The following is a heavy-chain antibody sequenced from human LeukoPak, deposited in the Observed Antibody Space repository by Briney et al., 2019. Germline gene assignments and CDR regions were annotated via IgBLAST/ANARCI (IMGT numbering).Heavy chain of an antibody. CDR2: ISSSGSTI. D-gene: IGHD4-17*01. V-gene: IGHV3-48*04. Sequence: GGSLRLSCAASGFTFSSYWMSWVRQAPGKGLEWVSYISSSGSTIYYADSVKGRFTISRDNAKNSLYLQMSSLRAEDTAVYYCARDPGNYGDYEGYFDYWGQGTLVTVSS. CDR3: ARDPGNYGDYEGYFDY. J-gene: IGHJ4*02. CDR1: GFTFSSYW.